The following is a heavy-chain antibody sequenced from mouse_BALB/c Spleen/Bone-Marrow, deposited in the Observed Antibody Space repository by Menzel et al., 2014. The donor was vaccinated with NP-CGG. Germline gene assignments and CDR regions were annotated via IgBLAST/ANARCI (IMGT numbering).Heavy chain of an antibody. CDR2: IWGDGST. J-gene: IGHJ4*01. D-gene: IGHD2-4*01. CDR1: GFSLTGYG. V-gene: IGHV2-6-7*01. CDR3: ARDSFLITRALDY. Sequence: VHLVESGPGLVAPSQSLSITCTVSGFSLTGYGVSWVRQPPGKGLEWLGMIWGDGSTDYNSALKSRLSISKDNSKSQVFLKMNSLQTGDTARYYCARDSFLITRALDYWGQGTSVTVSS.